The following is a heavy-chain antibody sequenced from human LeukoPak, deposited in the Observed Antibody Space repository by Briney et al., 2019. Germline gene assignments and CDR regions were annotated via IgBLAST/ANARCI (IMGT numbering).Heavy chain of an antibody. CDR3: ARSGYSSGWYLYYYMDV. Sequence: TSETLSLTCTVSGGSISSSSYYWGWIRQPPGKGLEWIGSIYYSGSTNYNPSLKSRVTISVDTSKNQFSLKLSSVTAADAAVYYCARSGYSSGWYLYYYMDVWGKGTTVTVSS. CDR2: IYYSGST. V-gene: IGHV4-39*07. J-gene: IGHJ6*03. D-gene: IGHD6-19*01. CDR1: GGSISSSSYY.